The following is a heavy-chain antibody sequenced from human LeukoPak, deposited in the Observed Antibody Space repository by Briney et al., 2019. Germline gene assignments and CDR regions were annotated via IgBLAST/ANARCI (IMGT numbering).Heavy chain of an antibody. CDR3: ARTCPLLYCSSSFFDP. CDR1: GYTFTSFG. Sequence: GASVKVPCKTSGYTFTSFGISWVRQAPGQGLEWMGWISAYNGDTKSAPKFQGRVAMTTDTPTTTAYLDLRSLRSDDTAMYYCARTCPLLYCSSSFFDPWGRGTLVTVSS. D-gene: IGHD2-2*01. J-gene: IGHJ5*02. V-gene: IGHV1-18*01. CDR2: ISAYNGDT.